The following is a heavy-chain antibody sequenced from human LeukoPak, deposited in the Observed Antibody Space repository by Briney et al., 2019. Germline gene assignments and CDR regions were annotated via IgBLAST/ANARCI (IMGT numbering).Heavy chain of an antibody. J-gene: IGHJ4*02. CDR1: GYTFTSYY. Sequence: GASVKVSCKASGYTFTSYYMHLVRQAPGQGLEWMGIINPSGGSTSYAQKFQGRVTMTRDTSTSTVYMELSSLRSEDTAVYYCVRVEGYGSGSYTFDYWGQGTLVTVSS. V-gene: IGHV1-46*01. CDR3: VRVEGYGSGSYTFDY. D-gene: IGHD3-10*01. CDR2: INPSGGST.